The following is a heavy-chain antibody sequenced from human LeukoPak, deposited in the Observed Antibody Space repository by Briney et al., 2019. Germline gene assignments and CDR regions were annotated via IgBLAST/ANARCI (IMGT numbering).Heavy chain of an antibody. CDR2: IYYSGST. CDR3: ARESDRGGLVQWFDP. J-gene: IGHJ5*02. CDR1: GGSISSGGYY. V-gene: IGHV4-31*03. D-gene: IGHD6-19*01. Sequence: SQTLSLTCTVSGGSISSGGYYWSWIRQHPEKGLEWIGYIYYSGSTYYNPSLKSRVTISGDTSKNQFSLKLSSVTAADTAVYYCARESDRGGLVQWFDPWGQGTLVTVSS.